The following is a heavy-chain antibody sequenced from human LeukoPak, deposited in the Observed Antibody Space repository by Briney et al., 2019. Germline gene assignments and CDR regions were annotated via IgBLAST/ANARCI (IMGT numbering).Heavy chain of an antibody. Sequence: PGGSLRLSCAASGFTFSSYGMHWVRQAPGKGLEWVAVTWYDGSNKYYADSVKGRFTISRDNSKNTLYLQMNSLRAEDTAVYYCARDYTYCSGSRCYDRFDYWGQGIRVTVSS. CDR1: GFTFSSYG. CDR2: TWYDGSNK. CDR3: ARDYTYCSGSRCYDRFDY. J-gene: IGHJ4*02. V-gene: IGHV3-33*01. D-gene: IGHD2-15*01.